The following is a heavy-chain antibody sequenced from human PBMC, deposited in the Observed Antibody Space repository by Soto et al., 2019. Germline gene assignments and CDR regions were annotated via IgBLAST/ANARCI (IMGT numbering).Heavy chain of an antibody. CDR1: GYNFGAYW. Sequence: LGESLKISCQGSGYNFGAYWIGWVRQMPGKGLEWMGIIFPGDSDTRYRPSFQGQVTISVDRSINTAYLQWSSLKASDTAMYFCARGGIIGTPPGYWGQGTQVTVSS. CDR3: ARGGIIGTPPGY. J-gene: IGHJ4*02. D-gene: IGHD1-7*01. V-gene: IGHV5-51*01. CDR2: IFPGDSDT.